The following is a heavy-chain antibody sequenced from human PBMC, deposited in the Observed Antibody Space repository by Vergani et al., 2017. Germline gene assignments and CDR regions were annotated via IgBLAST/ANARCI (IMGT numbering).Heavy chain of an antibody. CDR3: ARGQSQLLFYYYYYMDV. D-gene: IGHD2-2*01. CDR2: INPSGGST. V-gene: IGHV1-46*03. J-gene: IGHJ6*03. Sequence: QMQLVQSGAEVKKTGSSVKVSCKASGYTFTYRYLHWVRQAPGQGLEWMGIINPSGGSTSYAQKFQGRVTMTRDTSTSTVYMELSSLRSEDTAVYYCARGQSQLLFYYYYYMDVWGKGTTVTVSS. CDR1: GYTFTYRY.